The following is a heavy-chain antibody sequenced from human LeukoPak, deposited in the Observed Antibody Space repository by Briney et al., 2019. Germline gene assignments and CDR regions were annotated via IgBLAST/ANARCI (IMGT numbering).Heavy chain of an antibody. CDR1: GFTFSSYA. D-gene: IGHD3-10*01. Sequence: GGSLRLSCAASGFTFSSYAMSWVRQAPGKGLEWISAISGSGGRTYYADSVKGRFTISRDNSKNTLYLQMNSLRAEDTAVYYCAKSSMVRGVINNYWGQGTLVTVSS. CDR3: AKSSMVRGVINNY. CDR2: ISGSGGRT. J-gene: IGHJ4*02. V-gene: IGHV3-23*01.